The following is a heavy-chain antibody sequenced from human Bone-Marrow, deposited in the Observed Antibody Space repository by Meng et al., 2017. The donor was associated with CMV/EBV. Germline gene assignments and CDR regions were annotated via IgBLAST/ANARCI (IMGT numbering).Heavy chain of an antibody. V-gene: IGHV1-69*10. J-gene: IGHJ3*02. CDR2: IIPILGIA. D-gene: IGHD2-2*01. CDR3: ARDHRCSSTSCDDCDI. Sequence: SVKVSCKASGGTFSSYAISWVRQAPGQGLEWMGGIIPILGIANYAQKFQGRVTITADKSTSTAYMELSSLRSEDTAVYYCARDHRCSSTSCDDCDIWGQGTMVNVAS. CDR1: GGTFSSYA.